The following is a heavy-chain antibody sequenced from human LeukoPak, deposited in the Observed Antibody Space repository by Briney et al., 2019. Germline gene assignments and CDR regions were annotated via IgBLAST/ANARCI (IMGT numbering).Heavy chain of an antibody. CDR1: GYTFTGYF. Sequence: ASVKVSCKASGYTFTGYFIHWVRQAPGQGLEWMGWINPDSGGTNYAQKFQGRVTMTRDTSITTAYMEFNRLRSDDTAVFYCARDPRVAGISHRPDYWGQGTLVAVSS. D-gene: IGHD6-19*01. V-gene: IGHV1-2*02. CDR3: ARDPRVAGISHRPDY. J-gene: IGHJ4*02. CDR2: INPDSGGT.